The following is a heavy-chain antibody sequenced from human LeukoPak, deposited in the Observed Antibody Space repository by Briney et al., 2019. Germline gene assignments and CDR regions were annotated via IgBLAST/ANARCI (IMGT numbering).Heavy chain of an antibody. J-gene: IGHJ4*02. V-gene: IGHV3-7*01. D-gene: IGHD1-14*01. CDR3: ARATTASARDH. Sequence: QPGGSLRLSCAASGFNFRAYWVSWARQAPGKGLEWVASLNQDADREYYVDSVKGRFTISRDNAKNSLYLQMDSLRVEDTAVYYCARATTASARDHWGQGTLVTVSS. CDR1: GFNFRAYW. CDR2: LNQDADRE.